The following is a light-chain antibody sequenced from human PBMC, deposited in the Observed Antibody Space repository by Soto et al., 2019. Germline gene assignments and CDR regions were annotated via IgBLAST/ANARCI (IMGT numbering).Light chain of an antibody. J-gene: IGKJ1*01. CDR2: KAS. V-gene: IGKV1-5*03. Sequence: DIQMTQSPSTLSASVGDRVTITCRASQSISSWLAWYQQKPGTAPKLLIYKASTLQSGVPSRFSRSGSGTEFTLTISGLQPDDSATYYCQQYNDTWTFGQGTKVEIK. CDR1: QSISSW. CDR3: QQYNDTWT.